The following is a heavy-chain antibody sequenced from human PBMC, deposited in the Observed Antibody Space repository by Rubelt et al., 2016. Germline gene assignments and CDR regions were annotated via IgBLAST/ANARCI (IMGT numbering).Heavy chain of an antibody. CDR1: GGSFSGYY. D-gene: IGHD1-26*01. CDR3: AFAFGSQGAFDI. V-gene: IGHV4-34*11. CDR2: IYYSGST. J-gene: IGHJ3*02. Sequence: QVQLQQWGAGLLKPSETLSLTCAVYGGSFSGYYWSWIRQPPGKGLEWVGYIYYSGSTNYNPSRKSRVTRKEDTAKNQFSLKLSSVTAADTAVYYCAFAFGSQGAFDIWGQGTMVTVSS.